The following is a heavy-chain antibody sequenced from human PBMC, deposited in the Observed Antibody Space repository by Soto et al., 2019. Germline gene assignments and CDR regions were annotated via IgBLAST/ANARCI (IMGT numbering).Heavy chain of an antibody. V-gene: IGHV1-18*01. CDR1: GYNFPNSG. CDR3: ARDHYASAWYADY. D-gene: IGHD6-19*01. CDR2: ISAYNGNT. Sequence: QVQLVQSGAEVKKPGASVKVSCKASGYNFPNSGISWVRQAPGQGLEWMGWISAYNGNTFYSYKVEGRVTMTADTSTSTASVELRSLRSDDTAMYYCARDHYASAWYADYWGQGTLVTVSS. J-gene: IGHJ4*02.